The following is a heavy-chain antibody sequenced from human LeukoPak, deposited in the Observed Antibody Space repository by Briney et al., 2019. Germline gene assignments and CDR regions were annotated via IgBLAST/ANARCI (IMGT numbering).Heavy chain of an antibody. CDR2: IRSKANSYAT. Sequence: GGSLRLSCAASGFTFSGSAMHWVRQASGKGLEWVGRIRSKANSYATAYAASVKGRFTISRDDSKNTAYLQMNSLKTEDTAVYYCTRHKELGRYYYYGMDVWGQGTTVTVSS. CDR3: TRHKELGRYYYYGMDV. CDR1: GFTFSGSA. V-gene: IGHV3-73*01. D-gene: IGHD7-27*01. J-gene: IGHJ6*02.